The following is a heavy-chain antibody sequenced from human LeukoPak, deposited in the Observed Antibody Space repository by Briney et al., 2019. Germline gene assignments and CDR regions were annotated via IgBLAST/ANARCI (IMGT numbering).Heavy chain of an antibody. CDR2: IYYSGST. D-gene: IGHD5-12*01. J-gene: IGHJ3*02. Sequence: SETLSLTCTVSGGSISSYYWSWIRQPPGKGLEWIGYIYYSGSTNYNPSLKGRVTISVDTSKNQFSLKLSSVTAADTAVYYCARPGSLMVANGRVFDIWGQGTMVTASS. V-gene: IGHV4-59*08. CDR3: ARPGSLMVANGRVFDI. CDR1: GGSISSYY.